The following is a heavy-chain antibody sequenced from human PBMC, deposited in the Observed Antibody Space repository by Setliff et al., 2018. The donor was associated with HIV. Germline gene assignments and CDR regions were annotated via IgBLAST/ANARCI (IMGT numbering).Heavy chain of an antibody. CDR3: VRDDYGYNGKGFDY. Sequence: SETLSLTCAVYGGPFSGYYWSWIRQPPGKGLEWIGEINHSGSTKYNPSLKSRVTISIDTSNNQISLRLSSVTAADTAMYYCVRDDYGYNGKGFDYWGPGTLVTVSS. J-gene: IGHJ4*02. CDR1: GGPFSGYY. D-gene: IGHD4-17*01. V-gene: IGHV4-34*01. CDR2: INHSGST.